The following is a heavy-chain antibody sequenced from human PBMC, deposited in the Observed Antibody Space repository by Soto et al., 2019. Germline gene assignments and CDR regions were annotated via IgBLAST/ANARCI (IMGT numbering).Heavy chain of an antibody. CDR2: IWYDGSNK. J-gene: IGHJ6*02. V-gene: IGHV3-33*01. CDR1: GFTFSSYG. Sequence: GGSLGLSCAASGFTFSSYGMHWVRQAPGKGLEWVAVIWYDGSNKYYADSVKGRFTISRDNSKNTLYLQMNSLRAEDTAVYYCARDKTRGYSYVGRYYYYYYGMDVWGQGTTVTVSS. CDR3: ARDKTRGYSYVGRYYYYYYGMDV. D-gene: IGHD5-18*01.